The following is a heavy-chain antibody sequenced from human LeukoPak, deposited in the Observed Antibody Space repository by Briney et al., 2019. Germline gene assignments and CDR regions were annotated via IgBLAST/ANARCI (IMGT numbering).Heavy chain of an antibody. CDR1: GGSFSGYY. CDR2: INHSGST. J-gene: IGHJ4*02. Sequence: SETLSLTCAVYGGSFSGYYWSWIRQPPGKGLEWIGEINHSGSTNYNPPLKSRVTISVDTSKNQFSLKLCSVTAADTAVYYCARGFHYYGSGSYHFDYWGQGTLVTVSS. CDR3: ARGFHYYGSGSYHFDY. D-gene: IGHD3-10*01. V-gene: IGHV4-34*01.